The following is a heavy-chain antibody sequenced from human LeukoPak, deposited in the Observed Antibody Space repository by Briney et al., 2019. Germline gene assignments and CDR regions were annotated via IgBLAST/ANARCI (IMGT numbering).Heavy chain of an antibody. CDR2: VYSSGST. V-gene: IGHV4-59*05. Sequence: SETLSLTCTVSGDSISNYYWSWIRQPPGKGLEWLASVYSSGSTHSNPSLTSRVSISIDMSKNQFSLKLYSVTASDAAIYYCARHLSGTAMAHYFDFWGQGTLVTVSS. CDR1: GDSISNYY. D-gene: IGHD5-18*01. J-gene: IGHJ4*02. CDR3: ARHLSGTAMAHYFDF.